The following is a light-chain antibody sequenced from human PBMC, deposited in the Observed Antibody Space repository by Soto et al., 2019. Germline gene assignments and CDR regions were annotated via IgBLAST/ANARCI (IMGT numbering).Light chain of an antibody. V-gene: IGKV3-20*01. CDR3: QQHNNWPRT. Sequence: EIVLTQSPRTLSLSPGERATLSCRASQSVSSNYLGWYQQKPGQAPRLLIYGASNRATGIPDRFSGSGSGTDFTLTISSLQSEDFAVYYCQQHNNWPRTFGQGTKVDIK. CDR1: QSVSSNY. CDR2: GAS. J-gene: IGKJ1*01.